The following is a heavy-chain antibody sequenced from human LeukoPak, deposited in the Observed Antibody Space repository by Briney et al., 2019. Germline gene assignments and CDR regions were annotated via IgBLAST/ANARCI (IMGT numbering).Heavy chain of an antibody. D-gene: IGHD3-10*01. V-gene: IGHV4-59*01. CDR1: GGSFSDSY. CDR3: ARPSHYGSGSYFDY. CDR2: IYYSGST. J-gene: IGHJ4*02. Sequence: SETLSLTCAVYGGSFSDSYWSWIRRPPGKGLEWIGYIYYSGSTNYNPSLKSRVTISVDTSKNQFSLKLSSVTAEDTAVYYCARPSHYGSGSYFDYWGQGTLVTVSS.